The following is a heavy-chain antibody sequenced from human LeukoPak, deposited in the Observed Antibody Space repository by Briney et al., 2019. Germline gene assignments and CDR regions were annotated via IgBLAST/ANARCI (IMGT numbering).Heavy chain of an antibody. V-gene: IGHV4-34*01. Sequence: SETLSLTCAVYGGSFSGYYWSWIRQPPGKGLEWIGEINHSGSTNYNPSLKSRVTISVDTSKNQFSLKLSSVTAADTAVYYCGRGRSYGLGSTYYYYYYYMDVWGKGTTVTVSS. CDR1: GGSFSGYY. D-gene: IGHD5-18*01. J-gene: IGHJ6*03. CDR2: INHSGST. CDR3: GRGRSYGLGSTYYYYYYYMDV.